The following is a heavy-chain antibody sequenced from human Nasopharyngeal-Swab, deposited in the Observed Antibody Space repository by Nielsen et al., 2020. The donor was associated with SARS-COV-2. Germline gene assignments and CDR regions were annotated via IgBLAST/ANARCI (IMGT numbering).Heavy chain of an antibody. CDR3: AKDGSSSPTY. V-gene: IGHV3-23*01. Sequence: GESLKISCAASGFSFSTYAMSWVRQAPGKGLEWVAAISGSGSDTYYAESVKGRFTISRDNSQNTLYLPMNSLRAEDTAVYYCAKDGSSSPTYWGQGTLVTVSS. CDR2: ISGSGSDT. CDR1: GFSFSTYA. J-gene: IGHJ4*02. D-gene: IGHD6-13*01.